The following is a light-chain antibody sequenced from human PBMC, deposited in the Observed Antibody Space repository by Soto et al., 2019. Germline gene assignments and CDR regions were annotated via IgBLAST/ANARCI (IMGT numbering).Light chain of an antibody. J-gene: IGLJ1*01. Sequence: QAVVTQPRSVSGSPGQSVTISCTGTSSDVGGYNYVSWYQQHPGKAPKLMIYDVSKRPSGVPDRFSGSKSGNTASLTISGLQAEDEADYYCCSYAGIYTYVFGTGTKLTVL. V-gene: IGLV2-11*01. CDR1: SSDVGGYNY. CDR2: DVS. CDR3: CSYAGIYTYV.